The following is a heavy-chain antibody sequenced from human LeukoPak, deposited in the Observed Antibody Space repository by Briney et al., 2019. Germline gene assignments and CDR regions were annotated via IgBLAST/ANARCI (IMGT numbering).Heavy chain of an antibody. CDR2: ISYDGSNK. D-gene: IGHD5-24*01. CDR1: GFTFSSYG. J-gene: IGHJ4*02. V-gene: IGHV3-30*03. Sequence: PGRSLRLSCAASGFTFSSYGMHWVRQAPGKGLEWVAVISYDGSNKYYADSVKGRFTISRDNSKNTLYLQMNSLRAEDTAVYYCARGTGRDGYNSPPALNRFDYWGQGTLVTVSS. CDR3: ARGTGRDGYNSPPALNRFDY.